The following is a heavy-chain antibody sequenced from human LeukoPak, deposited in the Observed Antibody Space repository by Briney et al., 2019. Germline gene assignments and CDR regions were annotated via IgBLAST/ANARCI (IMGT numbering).Heavy chain of an antibody. CDR2: IYYSGST. Sequence: SETLSLXCTVSGGSISSSSYYWGWIRQPPGKGLEWIGSIYYSGSTYYNPSLKSRVTISVDTSKNQFSLKLSSVTAADTAVYYCARQDFWSGYYFDPWGQGTLVTVPS. CDR3: ARQDFWSGYYFDP. CDR1: GGSISSSSYY. V-gene: IGHV4-39*01. D-gene: IGHD3-3*01. J-gene: IGHJ5*02.